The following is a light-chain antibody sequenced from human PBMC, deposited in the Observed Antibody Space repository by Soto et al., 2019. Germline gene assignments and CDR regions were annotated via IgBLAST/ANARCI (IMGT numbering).Light chain of an antibody. V-gene: IGKV1-5*01. J-gene: IGKJ5*01. CDR2: DAS. CDR1: QSISSW. CDR3: QQYGSSPSIT. Sequence: GDRVTITCRASQSISSWLAWYQQKPGKAPKLLIYDASSLESGVPSRFSGSGSGTDFTLTISRLEPEDFAVYYCQQYGSSPSITFGQGTRLEIK.